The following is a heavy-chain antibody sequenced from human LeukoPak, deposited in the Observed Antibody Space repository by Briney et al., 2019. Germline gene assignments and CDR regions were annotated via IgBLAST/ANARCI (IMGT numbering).Heavy chain of an antibody. J-gene: IGHJ4*02. Sequence: SETLSLTCPVSGGSITSSYWSWIRQPPGKGLEWIGYIYYSGSTNYNPSLKSRVTISVDTSKNQFSLKLSSVTAADTAVYYCARSGQYDSSGYYHFDYWGQGTLVTVSS. V-gene: IGHV4-59*01. CDR1: GGSITSSY. D-gene: IGHD3-22*01. CDR2: IYYSGST. CDR3: ARSGQYDSSGYYHFDY.